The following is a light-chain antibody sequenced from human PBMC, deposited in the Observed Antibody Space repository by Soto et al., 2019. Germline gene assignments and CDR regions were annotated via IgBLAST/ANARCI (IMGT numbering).Light chain of an antibody. CDR2: DVS. CDR3: SSYTSSSTRV. V-gene: IGLV2-14*01. CDR1: SSDVGGYNY. J-gene: IGLJ2*01. Sequence: QSVLTQPASLSWSPGQSITISCTGTSSDVGGYNYVSWYQQHPGKAPKLMIYDVSNRPSGVSNRFSGSKSGNTASLTISGLQAEDEADYYCSSYTSSSTRVFGGGTKVTV.